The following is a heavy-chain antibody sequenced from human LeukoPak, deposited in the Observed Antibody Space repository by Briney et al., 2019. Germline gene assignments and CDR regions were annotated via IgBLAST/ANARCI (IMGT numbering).Heavy chain of an antibody. V-gene: IGHV1-46*01. Sequence: ASVKVSCKASGYTFTTYYMHWVRQAPGQGLEWMGIINPRGGSTSYAQKFQGRVTMTRDTSTSTIYMELGSLRSEDTAVYYCARDGRYCGSTSCRLNWFDPWGQGTLVTVSS. D-gene: IGHD2-2*01. CDR3: ARDGRYCGSTSCRLNWFDP. CDR2: INPRGGST. J-gene: IGHJ5*02. CDR1: GYTFTTYY.